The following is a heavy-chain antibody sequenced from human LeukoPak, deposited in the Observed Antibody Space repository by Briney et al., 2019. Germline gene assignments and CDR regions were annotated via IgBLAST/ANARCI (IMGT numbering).Heavy chain of an antibody. CDR3: AREGRTSGFDY. D-gene: IGHD6-6*01. J-gene: IGHJ4*02. CDR1: GFTFTSYE. V-gene: IGHV3-48*03. CDR2: ISGSGSNR. Sequence: GGSLRLSCAASGFTFTSYEMNWVRQAPGQGLEWVSYISGSGSNRDYADSVQGRFTISRDNAENSLYLQMNSLTAEDTALYHCAREGRTSGFDYWGQGALVTVSS.